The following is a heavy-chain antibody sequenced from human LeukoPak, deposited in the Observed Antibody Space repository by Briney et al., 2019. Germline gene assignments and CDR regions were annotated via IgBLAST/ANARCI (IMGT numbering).Heavy chain of an antibody. CDR2: TSNSGSNK. Sequence: PGGSLRLSCAASGFTFSTYEMNWVRLAPGKGLEWVSYTSNSGSNKYYADSVKGRFTVSRDNAKSSLYLQMNSLRVEDTAVYYCAREMVFGEPWGQGTLVTVSS. CDR3: AREMVFGEP. V-gene: IGHV3-48*03. D-gene: IGHD3-10*02. CDR1: GFTFSTYE. J-gene: IGHJ4*02.